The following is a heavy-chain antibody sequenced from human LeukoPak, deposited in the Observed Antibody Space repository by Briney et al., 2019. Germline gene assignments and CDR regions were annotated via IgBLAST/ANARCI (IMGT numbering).Heavy chain of an antibody. D-gene: IGHD2-2*03. V-gene: IGHV3-21*01. J-gene: IGHJ3*02. CDR1: GFTFSSYS. CDR3: AWIYRAFDI. CDR2: ISSSSSYI. Sequence: GGSLRLSCAASGFTFSSYSMNWVRQAPGQGLEWVSSISSSSSYIYYADSVKGRFTISRDNAKNSLYLQMNSLRADDTAVYYCAWIYRAFDIWGQGTMVTVSS.